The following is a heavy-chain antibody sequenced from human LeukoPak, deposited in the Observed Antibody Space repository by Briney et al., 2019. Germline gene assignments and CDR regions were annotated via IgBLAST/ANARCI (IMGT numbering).Heavy chain of an antibody. D-gene: IGHD3-22*01. J-gene: IGHJ6*03. Sequence: SQTLSLTCTVSGGSISSGGYYWSWIRQHPGKGLEWIGYIYYSGSTYYNPSLKSRVTISVDTSKNQFSLKLSSVTAADTAVYYCARGPLHCDSSGYFPYYYYYYMDVWGKGTTVTVSS. V-gene: IGHV4-31*03. CDR2: IYYSGST. CDR3: ARGPLHCDSSGYFPYYYYYYMDV. CDR1: GGSISSGGYY.